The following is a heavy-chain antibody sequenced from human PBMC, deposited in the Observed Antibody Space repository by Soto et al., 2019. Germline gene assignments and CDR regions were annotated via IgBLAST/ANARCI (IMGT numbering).Heavy chain of an antibody. CDR1: GASIGTNNW. CDR2: VYHSGTT. J-gene: IGHJ4*02. Sequence: SDTLSLTCAVSGASIGTNNWWSRVRQPPGKGLEWIGEVYHSGTTNCNPSLKSRVTISIDKSKNQFSLTLTSMPAADTALYYCAVPGRGDFDYWSQGXLVTVYS. CDR3: AVPGRGDFDY. V-gene: IGHV4-4*02. D-gene: IGHD5-12*01.